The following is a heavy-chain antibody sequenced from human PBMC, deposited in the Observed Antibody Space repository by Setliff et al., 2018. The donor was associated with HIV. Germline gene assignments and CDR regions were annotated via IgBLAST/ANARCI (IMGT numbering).Heavy chain of an antibody. CDR1: GGTFSSYA. CDR3: ASDYYDSSGYPQGAFDI. Sequence: SVKVSCKASGGTFSSYAISWVRQAPGQGLEWMGGIIPIFGTANYAQKLQGRVTITTDESTSTAYMELSSLRSEDTAVYHCASDYYDSSGYPQGAFDIWGQGTMVTVSS. D-gene: IGHD3-22*01. J-gene: IGHJ3*02. V-gene: IGHV1-69*05. CDR2: IIPIFGTA.